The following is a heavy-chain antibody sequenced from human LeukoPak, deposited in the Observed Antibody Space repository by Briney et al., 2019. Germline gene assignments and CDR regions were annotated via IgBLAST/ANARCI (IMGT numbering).Heavy chain of an antibody. J-gene: IGHJ4*02. CDR2: IKQDGSKK. D-gene: IGHD5-24*01. CDR1: GFPFSSYC. V-gene: IGHV3-7*04. Sequence: GGSLRLSCVASGFPFSSYCMTWVRQAPGKELKWVANIKQDGSKKSYVDSVKGRFTISRDNAKNSLYLQMNSLRAEDTAIYYCTRVGYIDEGIDYWGQGTLVTVSS. CDR3: TRVGYIDEGIDY.